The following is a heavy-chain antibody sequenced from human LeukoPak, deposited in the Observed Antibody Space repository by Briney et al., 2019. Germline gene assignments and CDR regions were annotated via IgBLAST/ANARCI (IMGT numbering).Heavy chain of an antibody. CDR2: INPNTGVT. J-gene: IGHJ6*03. V-gene: IGHV1-2*02. D-gene: IGHD4-17*01. CDR3: AREKDDYGDYTPPYYYMDV. CDR1: GYTFTAYY. Sequence: ASLKVSCKASGYTFTAYYIHWVRQAPGQGLEWMGLINPNTGVTKFAQKFQGRVTMTRDTSISTAYMELSRLRSDDTAVYYCAREKDDYGDYTPPYYYMDVWGKGTTVTVSS.